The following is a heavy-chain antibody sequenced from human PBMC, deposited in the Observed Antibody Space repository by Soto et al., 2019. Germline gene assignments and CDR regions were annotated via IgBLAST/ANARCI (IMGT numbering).Heavy chain of an antibody. V-gene: IGHV3-21*01. J-gene: IGHJ5*02. CDR1: GFTFSSYS. CDR3: ATRFIDSSGWYDWFDP. CDR2: ISSSSSYI. D-gene: IGHD6-19*01. Sequence: PGGSLRLSCAASGFTFSSYSMNWVRQAPGKGLEWVSSISSSSSYIYYADSVKGRFTISRDNAKSSLYLQMNSLRAEDTAVYYCATRFIDSSGWYDWFDPWGQGTLVTVSS.